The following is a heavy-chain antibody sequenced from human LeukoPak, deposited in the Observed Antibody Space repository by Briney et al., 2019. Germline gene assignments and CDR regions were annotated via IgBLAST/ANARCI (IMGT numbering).Heavy chain of an antibody. V-gene: IGHV4-4*02. CDR2: VYHSGST. CDR1: GGSISSSNW. J-gene: IGHJ3*02. Sequence: PSGTLSLTCAVSGGSISSSNWWSWVRQPPGKGLEWIGEVYHSGSTNYNPSLKSRVTISVDKSKNQFSLKLSSVTAADTAVYYCARSGGGSYSEDAFDIWGQGTMVTVSS. D-gene: IGHD1-26*01. CDR3: ARSGGGSYSEDAFDI.